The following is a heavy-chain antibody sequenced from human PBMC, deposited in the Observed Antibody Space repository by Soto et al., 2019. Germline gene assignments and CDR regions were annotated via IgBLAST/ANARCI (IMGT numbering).Heavy chain of an antibody. CDR3: ARDGGDCSSTSCYESY. D-gene: IGHD2-2*01. CDR2: IIPILGIA. J-gene: IGHJ4*02. V-gene: IGHV1-69*08. Sequence: QVQLVQSGAEVKKPGSSVKVSCKASGGTFSSYTISWVRQAPGQGLEWMGRIIPILGIANYAQKFQGRVTITADKSTSTAYMELSSLRSEYTAVYYCARDGGDCSSTSCYESYWGQGTLVTVSS. CDR1: GGTFSSYT.